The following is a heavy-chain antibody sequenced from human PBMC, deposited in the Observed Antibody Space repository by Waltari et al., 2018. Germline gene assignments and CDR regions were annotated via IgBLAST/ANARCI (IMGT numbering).Heavy chain of an antibody. J-gene: IGHJ5*02. CDR1: GYTFTSYD. V-gene: IGHV1-8*01. CDR3: ARGRGDSKRGTKTNWFDP. Sequence: QVQLVQSGAEVKKPGASVKVSCKASGYTFTSYDINWVRQATGQGLEWMGWMNPNSRNTGYAQKFQDRVTMTRNTSISTAYRELSSLRSEDTAVHYCARGRGDSKRGTKTNWFDPWGQGTLVTVSS. D-gene: IGHD1-1*01. CDR2: MNPNSRNT.